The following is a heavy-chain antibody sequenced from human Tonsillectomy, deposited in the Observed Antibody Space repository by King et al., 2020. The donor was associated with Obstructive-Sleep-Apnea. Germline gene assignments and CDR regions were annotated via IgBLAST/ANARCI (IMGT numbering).Heavy chain of an antibody. CDR2: ISYDGSNK. Sequence: VQLVESGGGVVQPGRSLRLSCAASGFTFSSYAMHWVRQAPGKGLEWVAVISYDGSNKYYADSVKGRFTISRDNSKNTLDLQMNSLRAEDTAVYYCARVDGWYDYGDYASFDYWGQGTLVTVSS. V-gene: IGHV3-30*04. CDR3: ARVDGWYDYGDYASFDY. CDR1: GFTFSSYA. D-gene: IGHD4-17*01. J-gene: IGHJ4*02.